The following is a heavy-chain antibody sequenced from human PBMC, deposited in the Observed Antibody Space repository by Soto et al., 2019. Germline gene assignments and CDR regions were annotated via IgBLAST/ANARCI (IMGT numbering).Heavy chain of an antibody. D-gene: IGHD6-6*01. CDR1: GFSLSTSGVG. V-gene: IGHV2-5*02. CDR2: IYWDDDK. Sequence: SGPTLVNPTQTLTLTCTFSGFSLSTSGVGVGWIRQPPGKALEWLALIYWDDDKRYSPSLKSRLTITKDTSKNQVVLTMTNMDPVDTATYYCAHMSRTGIAARPKLGFDYWRQGTLVTVS. CDR3: AHMSRTGIAARPKLGFDY. J-gene: IGHJ4*02.